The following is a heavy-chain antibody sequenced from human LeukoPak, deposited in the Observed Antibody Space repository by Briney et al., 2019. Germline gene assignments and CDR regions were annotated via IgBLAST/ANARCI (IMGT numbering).Heavy chain of an antibody. D-gene: IGHD2-21*01. CDR1: GYTFTSYW. CDR2: IYPGPGAGPGGSNP. J-gene: IGHJ4*02. CDR3: ARHSTRPNWYSPIDY. V-gene: IGHV5-51*01. Sequence: GESLKISCKSSGYTFTSYWIGWVRQMPGKGLEWMGIIYPGPGAGPGGSNPIYNPSFQGRVSISADNSITTAYLQWSSLKASDTAIYYCARHSTRPNWYSPIDYWGQGTLVTVSS.